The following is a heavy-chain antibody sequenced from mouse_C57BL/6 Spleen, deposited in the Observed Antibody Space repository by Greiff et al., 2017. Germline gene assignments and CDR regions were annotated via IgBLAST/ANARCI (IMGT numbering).Heavy chain of an antibody. V-gene: IGHV1-53*01. D-gene: IGHD1-1*01. CDR1: GYTFPSSW. J-gene: IGHJ2*01. Sequence: QVQLQQPGIELVKPGASVKLSCKASGYTFPSSWMHWVKPRPGQGLEWIGNIHPSSGGTNYNEKFKSKGTLTVDTSSRTGYMQLSSLTSEDSAVYYCARGLITTVVATEDYWGQGTTLTVSS. CDR2: IHPSSGGT. CDR3: ARGLITTVVATEDY.